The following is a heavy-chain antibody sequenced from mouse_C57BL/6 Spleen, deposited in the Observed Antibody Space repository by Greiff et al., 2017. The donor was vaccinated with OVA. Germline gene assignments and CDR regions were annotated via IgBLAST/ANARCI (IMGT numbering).Heavy chain of an antibody. CDR2: LRNKSNNYAT. CDR1: GFSFHTYA. CDR3: VRHYYGNEDFDV. J-gene: IGHJ1*03. D-gene: IGHD2-1*01. Sequence: EVKLVGSGGGLVQPKGALKLSCAGPGFSFHTYALNWVRPAPGKGLGRGARLRNKSNNYATDYAESVKDRFTIARDDSESMLYLQMNNLKTEDTAMYYCVRHYYGNEDFDVWGTGTTVTVSS. V-gene: IGHV10-1*01.